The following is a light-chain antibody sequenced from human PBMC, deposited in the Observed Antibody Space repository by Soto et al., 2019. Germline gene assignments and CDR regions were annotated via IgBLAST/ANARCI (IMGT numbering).Light chain of an antibody. V-gene: IGKV1-27*01. CDR1: QGILDY. CDR2: AAS. Sequence: DIQMTQSPSSLSASVGDRVTITCRASQGILDYVAWFQQKPGKAPRLLIFAASTLHSVVPSRFSGSGAGTDFTLTISSLQPEDAATYYCQKYNTAPHTFGQGTTVEIK. CDR3: QKYNTAPHT. J-gene: IGKJ1*01.